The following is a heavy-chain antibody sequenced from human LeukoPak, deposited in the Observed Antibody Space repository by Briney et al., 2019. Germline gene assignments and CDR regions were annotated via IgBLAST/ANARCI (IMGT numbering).Heavy chain of an antibody. D-gene: IGHD2-2*01. J-gene: IGHJ5*02. CDR1: GYTFTSYG. CDR3: ARGGGIVVVPAASNWFDP. CDR2: ISAYNGNT. Sequence: GPSVKVSCKASGYTFTSYGISWVRQAPGQGLEWMGWISAYNGNTNYAQKLQGRVTMTTDTSTSTAYMELRSLRSDDTAVYYCARGGGIVVVPAASNWFDPWGQGTLVTVSS. V-gene: IGHV1-18*01.